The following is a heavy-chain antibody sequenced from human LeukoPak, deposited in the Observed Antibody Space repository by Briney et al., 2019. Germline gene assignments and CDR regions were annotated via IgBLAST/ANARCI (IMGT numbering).Heavy chain of an antibody. CDR1: GVSISSGDYS. D-gene: IGHD3-10*01. Sequence: SETLSLTCAVSGVSISSGDYSWSWIRQPPGKGLEWIGYIYSSGNTLYNPSLRSRATISLDRSKNQFSLRLSPVTAADTAVYYCAADYGSGSYRFDYWGQGTLVSVSS. V-gene: IGHV4-30-2*01. CDR2: IYSSGNT. J-gene: IGHJ4*02. CDR3: AADYGSGSYRFDY.